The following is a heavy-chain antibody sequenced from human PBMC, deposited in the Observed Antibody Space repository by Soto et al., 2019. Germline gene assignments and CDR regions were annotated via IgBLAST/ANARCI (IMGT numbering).Heavy chain of an antibody. V-gene: IGHV4-59*01. CDR2: IYYSGST. D-gene: IGHD5-18*01. Sequence: QVQLQESGPGLVKPSETLSLTCTVSGGSISSYYWSWIRQPPGKGLEWIGYIYYSGSTNYNPSLKRRVTIPVDTSKNPFSLKLSSVTAADTAVYYCARRTRYSRGWFDPWGQGTLVTVSS. CDR3: ARRTRYSRGWFDP. J-gene: IGHJ5*02. CDR1: GGSISSYY.